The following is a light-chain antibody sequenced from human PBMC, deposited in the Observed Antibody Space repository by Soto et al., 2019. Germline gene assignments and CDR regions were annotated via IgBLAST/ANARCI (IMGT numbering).Light chain of an antibody. V-gene: IGKV1-5*01. J-gene: IGKJ1*01. CDR3: QQYNSYPWT. Sequence: DFQMTQSPSSLSASVGDRVTITCRASQSISSYLNWYQQKPGKAPKLLIYDASSLESGVPSRFSGSGSGTEFTLTISSLQPDDFTTYYCQQYNSYPWTFGQRTKADIK. CDR1: QSISSY. CDR2: DAS.